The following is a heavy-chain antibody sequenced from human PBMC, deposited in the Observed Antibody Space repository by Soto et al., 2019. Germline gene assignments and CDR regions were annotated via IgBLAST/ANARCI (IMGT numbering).Heavy chain of an antibody. Sequence: PGGSLRLSCAASGFTFSSYAMHWVRQAPGKGLEWVAVISYDGSNKYYADSVKGRFTISRDNSKNTLYLQMNSLRAEDTAVYYCARDLSNRVQSSYYYGMDVWGQGTTVTVSS. D-gene: IGHD3-16*02. J-gene: IGHJ6*02. V-gene: IGHV3-30-3*01. CDR2: ISYDGSNK. CDR3: ARDLSNRVQSSYYYGMDV. CDR1: GFTFSSYA.